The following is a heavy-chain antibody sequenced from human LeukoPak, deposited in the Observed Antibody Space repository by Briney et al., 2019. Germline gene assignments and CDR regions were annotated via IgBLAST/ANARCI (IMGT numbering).Heavy chain of an antibody. D-gene: IGHD3-22*01. CDR3: ARDINGYYYDSHGYYPTDL. CDR2: ISVYNGNT. Sequence: ASVKVSCMGSGYIFTRYGISWVRQAPGQGLEWMGGISVYNGNTNYPQRLQGRLTMTTDTSTTTAYMELRSLRSDDTAVYYCARDINGYYYDSHGYYPTDLWGQGTLVTVSS. CDR1: GYIFTRYG. J-gene: IGHJ5*02. V-gene: IGHV1-18*01.